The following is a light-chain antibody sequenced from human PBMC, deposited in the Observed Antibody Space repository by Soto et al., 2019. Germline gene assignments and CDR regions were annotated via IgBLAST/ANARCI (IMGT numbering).Light chain of an antibody. V-gene: IGLV3-21*01. J-gene: IGLJ2*01. CDR3: QVWDSGSAHVV. Sequence: SYELTQPPSVSVAPGKTASISCGGNDIGSKGVHWYQQKPGQAPVLVIYFDTDLPPVITERFSGSNSANLATLTISRVEAGDEADYYCQVWDSGSAHVVFGGGTKVTVL. CDR2: FDT. CDR1: DIGSKG.